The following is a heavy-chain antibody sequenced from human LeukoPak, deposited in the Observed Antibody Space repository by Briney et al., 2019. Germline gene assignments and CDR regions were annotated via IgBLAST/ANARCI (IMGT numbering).Heavy chain of an antibody. CDR3: AREGCTNGVCFLYYYYMDV. V-gene: IGHV4-61*02. Sequence: PSETLSLTCTVSGGSISSGSYYWSWIRQPAGKGLEWIGRIYTSGSTNYNPSLKSRVTISVDTSKTQFSLKLSSVTATDTAVYYCAREGCTNGVCFLYYYYMDVWGKGTTVTVSS. D-gene: IGHD2-8*01. J-gene: IGHJ6*03. CDR2: IYTSGST. CDR1: GGSISSGSYY.